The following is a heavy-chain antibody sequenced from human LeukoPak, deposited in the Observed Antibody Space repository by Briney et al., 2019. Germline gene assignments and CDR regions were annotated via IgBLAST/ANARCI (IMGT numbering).Heavy chain of an antibody. CDR3: VKEWQQLPY. Sequence: GGSLRLSCSASGFIFSSYAMHWFRQAPGKGLEYVSAISSNGGTTYHADSVKGRFTISRDNSKNTLYLQMSSLRAEDTAVYYCVKEWQQLPYWGQGTLVTVSS. V-gene: IGHV3-64D*06. J-gene: IGHJ4*02. CDR1: GFIFSSYA. CDR2: ISSNGGTT. D-gene: IGHD6-13*01.